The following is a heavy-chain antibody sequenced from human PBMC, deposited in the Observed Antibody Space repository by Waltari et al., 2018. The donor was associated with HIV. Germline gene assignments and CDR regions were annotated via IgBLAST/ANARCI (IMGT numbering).Heavy chain of an antibody. J-gene: IGHJ3*01. Sequence: VQLEESGGRVVQPGRSRRLSCAPSGFRVRAYRLHWVRQAPGKGLQWVAVIWYDGSKKEYSDSVKGRFTISKDNSKNTLFLQMNSLRVDDTAVYFCARVPFASSWSADSFDVWGPGTRITVSS. CDR3: ARVPFASSWSADSFDV. D-gene: IGHD6-13*01. V-gene: IGHV3-33*01. CDR1: GFRVRAYR. CDR2: IWYDGSKK.